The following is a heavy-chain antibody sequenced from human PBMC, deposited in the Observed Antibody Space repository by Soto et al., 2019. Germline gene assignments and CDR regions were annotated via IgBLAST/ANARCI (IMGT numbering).Heavy chain of an antibody. V-gene: IGHV3-23*01. D-gene: IGHD3-10*01. CDR2: ISQSGGTT. CDR3: AKYSGKSGGYRVRPYYYYYCMCV. J-gene: IGHJ6*03. CDR1: GFTFGSYA. Sequence: VQLLESGGGLVQPGGSLRVSCAASGFTFGSYAMSWVRQAPGKGLEWVSTISQSGGTTYYADSVKGRFTLSRENSKNTLYLQMNSLRAEDTSVYYCAKYSGKSGGYRVRPYYYYYCMCVWCKGTTVTVSS.